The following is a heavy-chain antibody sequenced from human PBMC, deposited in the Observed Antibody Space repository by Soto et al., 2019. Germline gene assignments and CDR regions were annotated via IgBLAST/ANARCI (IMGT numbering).Heavy chain of an antibody. CDR1: GESISSGGYY. Sequence: QVQLQESGPGLVKHSQTLSLACSVSGESISSGGYYWSWSRHHPGKGLELIGFIYDSESAHYNPSLRRRVTISMDTSKNHFAMILSSVTAADTAVYYCARASSSSSAADYWGQGTLATVSS. V-gene: IGHV4-31*03. CDR3: ARASSSSSAADY. CDR2: IYDSESA. D-gene: IGHD6-6*01. J-gene: IGHJ4*02.